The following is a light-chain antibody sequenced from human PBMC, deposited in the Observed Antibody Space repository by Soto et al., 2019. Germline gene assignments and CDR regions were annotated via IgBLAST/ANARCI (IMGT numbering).Light chain of an antibody. J-gene: IGLJ1*01. CDR2: EVT. CDR1: SSDIGGFNY. Sequence: QSVLTQPPSASGSPGQSGTISCTGTSSDIGGFNYVSWFQQHPGKAPKLMIYEVTKLPSGVPDRFSGSKSGNTASLTVSGLQAEDEAAYYCTSYAGGPPYVVGTGTQLTFL. CDR3: TSYAGGPPYV. V-gene: IGLV2-8*01.